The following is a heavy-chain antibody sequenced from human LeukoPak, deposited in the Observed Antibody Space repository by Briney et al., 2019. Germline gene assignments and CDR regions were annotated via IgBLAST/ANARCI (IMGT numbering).Heavy chain of an antibody. J-gene: IGHJ4*02. CDR1: GFTFSSYN. V-gene: IGHV3-48*04. CDR3: ARAPRGSSGWSTSDY. CDR2: ISSSGSTI. D-gene: IGHD6-19*01. Sequence: GGSLRLSCAASGFTFSSYNMNWVRQAPGKGLEWVSYISSSGSTIYYADSVKGRFTISRDNAKNSLYLQMNSLRAEDTAVYYCARAPRGSSGWSTSDYWGQGTLVTVSS.